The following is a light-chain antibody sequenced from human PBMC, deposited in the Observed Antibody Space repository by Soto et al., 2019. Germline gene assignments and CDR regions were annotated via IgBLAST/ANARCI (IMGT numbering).Light chain of an antibody. CDR3: CSYAGSYIPYV. CDR1: SSDVGAYNY. J-gene: IGLJ1*01. V-gene: IGLV2-11*01. CDR2: DVT. Sequence: QSALTQPRSVSGSPGQSVTISCTGTSSDVGAYNYVSWYQQHPGKAPKLMIYDVTKRPSGVPGRFSGSKSGNTASLTISGLQDDDEADYYCCSYAGSYIPYVFGTGTKLTVL.